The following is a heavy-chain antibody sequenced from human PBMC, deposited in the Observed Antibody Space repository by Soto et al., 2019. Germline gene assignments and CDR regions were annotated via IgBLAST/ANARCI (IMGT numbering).Heavy chain of an antibody. CDR2: VSYDGNDK. V-gene: IGHV3-30*18. CDR3: AKDHYDTSGYYRFDS. CDR1: GFIFSSYG. Sequence: PGGSLRLSCAASGFIFSSYGIHWVRQAPGKGLDWVAAVSYDGNDKYYADSVKGRFTISRDNSKNTLYLQMSSLRAEDTAVYYCAKDHYDTSGYYRFDSWGQGTLVTVSS. D-gene: IGHD3-22*01. J-gene: IGHJ4*02.